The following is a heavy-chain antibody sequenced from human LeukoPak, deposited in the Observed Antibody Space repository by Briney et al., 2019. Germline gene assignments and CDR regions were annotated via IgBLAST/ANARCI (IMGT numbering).Heavy chain of an antibody. Sequence: GGSLGLSCAASGFTFSSYSMNWVRQAPGKGLEWVSSISSSSSYIYYADSVKGRFTISRDNAKNSLYLQMNSLRAEDTAVYYCARLSSIAAAGTTDWFDPWGQGTLVTVSS. CDR3: ARLSSIAAAGTTDWFDP. V-gene: IGHV3-21*01. J-gene: IGHJ5*02. D-gene: IGHD6-13*01. CDR1: GFTFSSYS. CDR2: ISSSSSYI.